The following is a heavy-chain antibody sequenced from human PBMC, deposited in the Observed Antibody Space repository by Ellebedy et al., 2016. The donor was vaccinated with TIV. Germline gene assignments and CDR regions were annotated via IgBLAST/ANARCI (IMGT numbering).Heavy chain of an antibody. V-gene: IGHV3-7*03. CDR1: GFTFSSYS. J-gene: IGHJ4*02. Sequence: GGSLRLXCAASGFTFSSYSMNWVRQAPGKGLEWVANIKQDGTEKYYVDSVKGRFTISRDNAKNSLYLQLNSLRAEDTAVYYCARLPFDYWGQGTLVTVSS. CDR3: ARLPFDY. CDR2: IKQDGTEK.